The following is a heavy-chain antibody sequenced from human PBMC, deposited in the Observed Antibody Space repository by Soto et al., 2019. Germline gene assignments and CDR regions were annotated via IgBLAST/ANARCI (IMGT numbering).Heavy chain of an antibody. CDR1: GYTFTSYR. V-gene: IGHV1-18*01. D-gene: IGHD2-15*01. CDR2: ISAYNGNT. Sequence: ASVKASCKASGYTFTSYRISWVRQAPGQGLEWMGWISAYNGNTNYAQKLQVRVTMTTDTSTSTAYMELRSLRSDDTAVYYCARDQNYCSGGSCYGLGYWGQGTLVTV. J-gene: IGHJ4*02. CDR3: ARDQNYCSGGSCYGLGY.